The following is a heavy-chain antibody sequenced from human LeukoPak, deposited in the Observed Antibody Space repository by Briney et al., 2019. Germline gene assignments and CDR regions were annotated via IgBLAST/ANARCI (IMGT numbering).Heavy chain of an antibody. D-gene: IGHD5-18*01. V-gene: IGHV3-33*06. J-gene: IGHJ4*02. CDR3: AKDLIDSYGRYYFDY. Sequence: GGSLRLSCAASGFTFSSYGMHWVRQAPGKGLEWVAVIWYDGSNKYYADSVKGRFTISRDNSKNTLYLQMNSLRAEDTAVYYCAKDLIDSYGRYYFDYWGQGTLVTVSS. CDR2: IWYDGSNK. CDR1: GFTFSSYG.